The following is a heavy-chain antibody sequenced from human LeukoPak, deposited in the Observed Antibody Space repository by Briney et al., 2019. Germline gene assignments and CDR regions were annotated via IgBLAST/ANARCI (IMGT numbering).Heavy chain of an antibody. Sequence: ASVKVSCKASGYTFTSCHLHWVRQAPGQGLEWMGIINPSGGATIYAQEFQGRVTMTRDTSTSTVYMELSSLRSQDTAVYYCARVQLAWFAELSYFDYWGQGPLVPVSS. V-gene: IGHV1-46*01. CDR2: INPSGGAT. J-gene: IGHJ4*02. CDR3: ARVQLAWFAELSYFDY. CDR1: GYTFTSCH. D-gene: IGHD3-10*01.